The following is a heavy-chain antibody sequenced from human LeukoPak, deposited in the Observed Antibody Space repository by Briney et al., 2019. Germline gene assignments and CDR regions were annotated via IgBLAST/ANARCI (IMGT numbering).Heavy chain of an antibody. CDR1: GGSFSGYY. Sequence: SETLSLTCAVYGGSFSGYYWSWIRQPPGKGLEWIGEINHSGSTNYNPSLKSRVTISVDTSKNQFSLKLSSVTAADTAVYYCARIVRAYCGGDCYSSSDDYWGQGTLVIVSS. V-gene: IGHV4-34*01. CDR2: INHSGST. D-gene: IGHD2-21*02. CDR3: ARIVRAYCGGDCYSSSDDY. J-gene: IGHJ4*02.